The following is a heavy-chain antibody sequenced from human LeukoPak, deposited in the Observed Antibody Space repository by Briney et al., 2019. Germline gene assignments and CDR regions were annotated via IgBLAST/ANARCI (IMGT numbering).Heavy chain of an antibody. Sequence: GGSLRLSCAASGFTFSSYAMHWVRQAPGKGLEYVSAISSNGGSTYYANSVKGRFTISRDNSKNTLYLQMGSLRAEVMAVYYCARSVGYCSSTSCYGEGYYFDYWGQGTLVTVSS. CDR2: ISSNGGST. V-gene: IGHV3-64*01. CDR1: GFTFSSYA. CDR3: ARSVGYCSSTSCYGEGYYFDY. J-gene: IGHJ4*02. D-gene: IGHD2-2*01.